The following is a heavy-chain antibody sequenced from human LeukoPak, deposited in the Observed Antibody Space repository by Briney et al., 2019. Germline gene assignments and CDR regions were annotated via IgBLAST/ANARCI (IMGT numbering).Heavy chain of an antibody. CDR3: ARDREYGLFDY. CDR2: ISYDGSNK. Sequence: GGSLRLSCTASGFTFAGYGMHWVRQAPGKGLEWVAVISYDGSNKYYADSVKGRFTISRDNSKNTLYLQMNSLRAEDTAVYYCARDREYGLFDYWGQGTLVTVSS. V-gene: IGHV3-30*03. D-gene: IGHD2-2*01. J-gene: IGHJ4*02. CDR1: GFTFAGYG.